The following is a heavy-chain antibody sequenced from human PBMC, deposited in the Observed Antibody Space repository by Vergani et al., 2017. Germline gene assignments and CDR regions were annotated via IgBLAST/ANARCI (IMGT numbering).Heavy chain of an antibody. CDR1: GGSISSGSFS. Sequence: QLQLQESGSGLVKPSQTLSLNCAASGGSISSGSFSWGWLRQPPGRGLQWIGHIFQSGSPDYNASLKSRVNISLDKSKNHFSLSLSSVTAADTAVYYCGRRNNVVRETGYFDYWGQGILVTVSS. D-gene: IGHD3-10*01. CDR3: GRRNNVVRETGYFDY. V-gene: IGHV4-30-2*01. CDR2: IFQSGSP. J-gene: IGHJ4*02.